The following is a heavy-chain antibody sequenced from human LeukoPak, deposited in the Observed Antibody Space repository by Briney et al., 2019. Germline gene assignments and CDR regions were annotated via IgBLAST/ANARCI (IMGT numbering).Heavy chain of an antibody. V-gene: IGHV4-34*01. Sequence: SETLSFTCAVYGGSFSGYYWSWIRQPPGKGLEWIGEINHSGSTNYDPSLKSRVTISVDTSKNQFSLKLSSVTAADTAVYYCARIRQGWLPRARAGFDPWGQGTLVTVSS. CDR3: ARIRQGWLPRARAGFDP. CDR2: INHSGST. J-gene: IGHJ5*02. CDR1: GGSFSGYY. D-gene: IGHD5-12*01.